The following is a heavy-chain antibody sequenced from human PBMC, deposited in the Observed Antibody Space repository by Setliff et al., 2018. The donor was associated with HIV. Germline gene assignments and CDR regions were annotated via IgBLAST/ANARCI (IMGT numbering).Heavy chain of an antibody. CDR2: INHSEST. Sequence: SETLSLTCAVYGGSFSGYYWSWIRQSPGKGLEWIGEINHSESTNYNPSVKRRVTISIDTSKNQISLKLSSVTAADTAVYYCARGHSYDSYGYHLRGSDIWGPGTMVTVSS. V-gene: IGHV4-34*01. D-gene: IGHD3-22*01. CDR1: GGSFSGYY. J-gene: IGHJ3*02. CDR3: ARGHSYDSYGYHLRGSDI.